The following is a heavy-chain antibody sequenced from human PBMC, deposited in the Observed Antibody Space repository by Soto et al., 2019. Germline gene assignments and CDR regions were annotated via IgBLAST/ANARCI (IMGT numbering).Heavy chain of an antibody. Sequence: SETLSLTCAVSGGSISSSNWWSWVRQPPGKGLEWIGEIYHSGSTNYNPSLKSRVTISVDKSKNQFSLKLSSVTAADTAVYYCARLRRDGYNVFDYWGQGTLVTVSS. V-gene: IGHV4-4*02. CDR1: GGSISSSNW. J-gene: IGHJ4*02. CDR3: ARLRRDGYNVFDY. CDR2: IYHSGST. D-gene: IGHD5-12*01.